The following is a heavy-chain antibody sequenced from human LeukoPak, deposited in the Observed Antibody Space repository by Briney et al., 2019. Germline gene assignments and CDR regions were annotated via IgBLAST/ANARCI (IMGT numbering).Heavy chain of an antibody. V-gene: IGHV3-30*04. CDR1: GFTFSSYA. Sequence: GSLRLSCAASGFTFSSYAMHWVRQAPGKGLEWVAVISYDGSNKYYADSVKGRFTISRDNSKNTLYLQMNSLRAEDTAVYYCAREVGGATYFDYWGQGTLVTVSS. CDR2: ISYDGSNK. D-gene: IGHD1-26*01. CDR3: AREVGGATYFDY. J-gene: IGHJ4*02.